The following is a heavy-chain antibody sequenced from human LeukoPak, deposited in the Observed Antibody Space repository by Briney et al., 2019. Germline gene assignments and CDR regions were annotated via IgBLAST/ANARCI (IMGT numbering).Heavy chain of an antibody. V-gene: IGHV3-48*01. CDR2: ISSGSSTI. D-gene: IGHD2-15*01. CDR3: ARGYCSGGSCYNLDY. CDR1: GFSFSSYT. Sequence: GGSLRLSCAASGFSFSSYTMNWVRPAPGKGLEGTCYISSGSSTIYYADSVKGRFTISRDNAKNSLYLQMNSLRAEDTAVYYCARGYCSGGSCYNLDYWGQGTLVTVSS. J-gene: IGHJ4*02.